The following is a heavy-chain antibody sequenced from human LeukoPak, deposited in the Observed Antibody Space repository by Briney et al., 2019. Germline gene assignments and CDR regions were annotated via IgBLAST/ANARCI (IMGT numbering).Heavy chain of an antibody. D-gene: IGHD3-9*01. Sequence: PGGSLRLSCAAAGFTFSSHAMHWVRQAPGKGLEWVAVTSYDGSNKYYADSVKGRFTISRDNSKNTLYLQMNSLRAEDTAVYYCAKDMRFDWTPYYFDYWGQGTLVTVSS. CDR2: TSYDGSNK. J-gene: IGHJ4*02. CDR1: GFTFSSHA. V-gene: IGHV3-30*04. CDR3: AKDMRFDWTPYYFDY.